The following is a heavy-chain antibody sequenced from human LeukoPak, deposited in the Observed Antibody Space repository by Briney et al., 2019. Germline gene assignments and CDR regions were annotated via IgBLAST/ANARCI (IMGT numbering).Heavy chain of an antibody. J-gene: IGHJ4*02. CDR1: VGSIGGYY. CDR2: IYTSGST. V-gene: IGHV4-4*07. CDR3: ARIGGSYYEYYFDY. D-gene: IGHD1-26*01. Sequence: SETLSLTGTVSVGSIGGYYGGWFRRPPGRGLGGIGRIYTSGSTNYNPSLKSRVTMSVDTSKNQFSLKLSSVTAADTAVYYCARIGGSYYEYYFDYWGQGTLVTVSS.